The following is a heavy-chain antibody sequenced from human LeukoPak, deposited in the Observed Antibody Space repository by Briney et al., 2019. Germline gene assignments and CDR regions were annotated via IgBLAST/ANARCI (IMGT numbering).Heavy chain of an antibody. CDR3: AKDPAYCGGDRCYSLNHYFHL. J-gene: IGHJ4*02. D-gene: IGHD2-21*01. CDR1: GFTCSNYG. V-gene: IGHV3-30*02. Sequence: GGSLRLSCAASGFTCSNYGMHWVRQAPGKGLEWVAFIRFDGNNKYYTDSVKGRFTISRDNSNNTLYLQMSSLRAEDAAVYYCAKDPAYCGGDRCYSLNHYFHLWGQGTLVTVSS. CDR2: IRFDGNNK.